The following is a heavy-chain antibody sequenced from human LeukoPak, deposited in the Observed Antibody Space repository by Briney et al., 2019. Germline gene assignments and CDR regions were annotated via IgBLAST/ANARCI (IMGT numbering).Heavy chain of an antibody. CDR3: ARGNFDIVVVTAIPDRAEYFQH. V-gene: IGHV1-46*01. CDR2: INPSGGST. CDR1: GYTFTSYY. D-gene: IGHD2-21*02. Sequence: ASVKVSCKASGYTFTSYYMHWVRQAPGQGLEWMGIINPSGGSTSYAQKFQGRVTMTRDTSTSTVYMELSSLRSEDTAVYYCARGNFDIVVVTAIPDRAEYFQHWDQGTLVTVSS. J-gene: IGHJ1*01.